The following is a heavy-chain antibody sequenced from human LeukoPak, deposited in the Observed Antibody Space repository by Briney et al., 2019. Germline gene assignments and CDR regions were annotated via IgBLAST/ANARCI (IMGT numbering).Heavy chain of an antibody. CDR2: ISAYNGNT. Sequence: ASVKVSCKASGYTFTSYGISWVRQAPGQGLEWMGWISAYNGNTNYAQKLQGRVTMTTDTSSSTAYMELRSLRSDDTAVYYCARRYYDFWSGPSGYYYYYMDVWGKGTTVTVSS. V-gene: IGHV1-18*01. J-gene: IGHJ6*03. CDR1: GYTFTSYG. CDR3: ARRYYDFWSGPSGYYYYYMDV. D-gene: IGHD3-3*01.